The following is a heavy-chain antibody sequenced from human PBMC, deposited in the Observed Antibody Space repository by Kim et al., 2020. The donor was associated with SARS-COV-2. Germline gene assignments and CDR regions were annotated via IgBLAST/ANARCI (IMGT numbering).Heavy chain of an antibody. V-gene: IGHV3-64D*06. CDR2: ISGNGRST. D-gene: IGHD2-21*01. CDR3: VRNCGGDCIYGN. J-gene: IGHJ4*02. Sequence: GSLRLSCSASGFTFSEYAIHWVRQAPGKGLEYVAAISGNGRSTYYADSVKGRFTISRDNSKNTLDLQMTSLRAEDTAMYYCVRNCGGDCIYGNWGQGTLVTVSS. CDR1: GFTFSEYA.